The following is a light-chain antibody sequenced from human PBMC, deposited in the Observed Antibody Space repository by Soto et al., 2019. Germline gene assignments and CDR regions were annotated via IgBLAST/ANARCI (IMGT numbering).Light chain of an antibody. CDR1: QNIDTF. CDR3: QQTYSTLALT. CDR2: GAS. Sequence: DIQMTQSPFSLAASLGDRVTVSCRSSQNIDTFLNWYRHKPGKAPELLIFGASRLHSGVPSRFSGGGSGTEFTLNISSLQPEDFATYYCQQTYSTLALTFGGGTKVDIK. V-gene: IGKV1-39*01. J-gene: IGKJ4*01.